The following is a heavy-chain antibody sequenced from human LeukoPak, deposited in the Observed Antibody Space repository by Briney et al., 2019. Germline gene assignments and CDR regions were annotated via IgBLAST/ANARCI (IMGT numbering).Heavy chain of an antibody. J-gene: IGHJ4*02. D-gene: IGHD3-22*01. Sequence: GASEKVPYRPSGYTFTNYYMHWMRQAPGQGLEGMGIINPSGGSTSHAQKSQDRVTMTRDTSTSTVYMELSSLRSDDTAVYYCARAGYDSSGYYSYWGQGTLVTVSS. CDR2: INPSGGST. V-gene: IGHV1-46*01. CDR3: ARAGYDSSGYYSY. CDR1: GYTFTNYY.